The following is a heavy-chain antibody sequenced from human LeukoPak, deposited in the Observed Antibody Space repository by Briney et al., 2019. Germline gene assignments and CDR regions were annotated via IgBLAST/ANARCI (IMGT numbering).Heavy chain of an antibody. V-gene: IGHV4-34*01. CDR1: GGSFSGYY. CDR3: ARLISTFDY. J-gene: IGHJ4*02. Sequence: SETLSLTCAVYGGSFSGYYWSWIRQPPGKGLEWIGSIYYSGSTYYNPSLKSRVTISVDTSKNQFSLKLSSVTAADTAVYYCARLISTFDYWGQGTLVTVSS. D-gene: IGHD2-15*01. CDR2: IYYSGST.